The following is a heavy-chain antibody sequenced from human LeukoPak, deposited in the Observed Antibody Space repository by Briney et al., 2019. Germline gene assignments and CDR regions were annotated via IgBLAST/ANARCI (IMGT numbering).Heavy chain of an antibody. J-gene: IGHJ4*02. CDR1: GFTVSSNY. CDR3: ATDLRGWHTHY. V-gene: IGHV3-53*01. CDR2: IYSGGST. Sequence: GGTLRLSCAASGFTVSSNYMSWVRQAPGKGLEWVSVIYSGGSTYYADSVKGRFTISRDNSKNTLYLQMNSLRAEDTAAYYCATDLRGWHTHYWVQGTLVTVSS. D-gene: IGHD6-19*01.